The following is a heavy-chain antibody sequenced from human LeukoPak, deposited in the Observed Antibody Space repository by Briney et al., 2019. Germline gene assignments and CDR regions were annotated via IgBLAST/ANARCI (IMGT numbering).Heavy chain of an antibody. J-gene: IGHJ5*02. D-gene: IGHD1-26*01. V-gene: IGHV3-73*01. Sequence: GGSLRPSCAASGFTFSGSAIHWVRQSSGKGLEWVGQIDKKDKGYATATAYAASVKGRFTISRDDPINTAYLQMKSLKTEDTALYYCTRDSGTYNWFDPWGQGTLVTVSS. CDR1: GFTFSGSA. CDR2: IDKKDKGYATAT. CDR3: TRDSGTYNWFDP.